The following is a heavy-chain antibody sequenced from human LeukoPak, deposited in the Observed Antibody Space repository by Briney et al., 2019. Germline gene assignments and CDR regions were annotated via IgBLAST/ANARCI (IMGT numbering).Heavy chain of an antibody. D-gene: IGHD6-13*01. CDR1: GFTVSSNY. J-gene: IGHJ4*02. V-gene: IGHV3-66*02. Sequence: PGGSLRLSCAASGFTVSSNYMSWVRQAPGKGLEWVSVIYSGGSTYYADSVKGRFTISRDNSKNTLYLQMNSLRAEDTAVHYCARDSSSWRQDFDYWGQGTLVTVSS. CDR2: IYSGGST. CDR3: ARDSSSWRQDFDY.